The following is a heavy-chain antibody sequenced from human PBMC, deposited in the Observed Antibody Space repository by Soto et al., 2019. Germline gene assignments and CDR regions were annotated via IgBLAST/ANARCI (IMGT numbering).Heavy chain of an antibody. J-gene: IGHJ4*02. CDR1: GGSISSYY. V-gene: IGHV4-59*01. CDR3: ARRTNGYFAY. D-gene: IGHD2-8*01. CDR2: IYYSGST. Sequence: TSETLSLTCTVSGGSISSYYWSWIRQPPGKGLELVGYIYYSGSTNYNPSLKSRVTISVDTSKNQFSLKLSSVTAADTAVYYCARRTNGYFAYLGQGALVTVSS.